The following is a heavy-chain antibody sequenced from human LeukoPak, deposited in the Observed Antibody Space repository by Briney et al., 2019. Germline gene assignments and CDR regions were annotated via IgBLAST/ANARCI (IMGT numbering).Heavy chain of an antibody. CDR2: ISGSGGST. V-gene: IGHV3-23*01. Sequence: PGGSLRLSCAASGFTFSDYYMSWVRQAPGKGLEWVSVISGSGGSTYYADSVKGRFTISRDNSKNTLYLQMNSLRAEDTAVYYCAKVGPYAATEYYFDYWGQGTLVTVSS. J-gene: IGHJ4*02. CDR1: GFTFSDYY. D-gene: IGHD1-26*01. CDR3: AKVGPYAATEYYFDY.